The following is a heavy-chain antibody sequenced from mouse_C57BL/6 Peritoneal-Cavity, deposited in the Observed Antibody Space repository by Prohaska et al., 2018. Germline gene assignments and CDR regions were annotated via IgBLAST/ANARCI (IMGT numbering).Heavy chain of an antibody. CDR2: INPNNGGT. J-gene: IGHJ4*01. Sequence: KQSHGKSLEWIGDINPNNGGTSYNQKFKGKATLTVDKSSSTAYMELRSLTSEDSAVYYCATRGGDMDYWGQGTSVTVSS. V-gene: IGHV1-26*01. D-gene: IGHD2-13*01. CDR3: ATRGGDMDY.